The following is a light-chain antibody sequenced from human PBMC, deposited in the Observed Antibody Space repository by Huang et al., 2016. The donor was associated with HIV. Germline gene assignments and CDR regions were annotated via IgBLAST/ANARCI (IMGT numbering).Light chain of an antibody. CDR1: QPLLHSNGYNY. Sequence: DIVMTQSPLSLPVTPGEPASISCRSSQPLLHSNGYNYLDWYLQKPGQSPQILIYLGSNRASGVPDRFSGSGSVTDFTLKSSRVEAEDVGIYYCMQALQTPRTFGQGTRLEIK. CDR3: MQALQTPRT. CDR2: LGS. V-gene: IGKV2-28*01. J-gene: IGKJ5*01.